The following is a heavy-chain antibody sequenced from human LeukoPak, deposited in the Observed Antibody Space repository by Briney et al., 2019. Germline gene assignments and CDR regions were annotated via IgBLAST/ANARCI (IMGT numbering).Heavy chain of an antibody. D-gene: IGHD3-10*01. J-gene: IGHJ6*03. Sequence: GGSLRLSCAASGFTFSSYAMSWVRQAPGKGLEWVSAISGSGGSTYYADSVKGRFTISRDNSKNTLYLQMNSLRAEDTAVYYCAKVGPSLVRGLIRGGARYYYNYMDVWGKGTTVTIPS. CDR2: ISGSGGST. CDR1: GFTFSSYA. V-gene: IGHV3-23*01. CDR3: AKVGPSLVRGLIRGGARYYYNYMDV.